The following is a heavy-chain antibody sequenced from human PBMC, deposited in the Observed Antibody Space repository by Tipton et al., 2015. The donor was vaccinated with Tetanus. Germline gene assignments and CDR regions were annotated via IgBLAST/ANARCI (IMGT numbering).Heavy chain of an antibody. D-gene: IGHD2-15*01. CDR2: VDPRDSGA. CDR1: GYNFTKYW. V-gene: IGHV5-51*01. J-gene: IGHJ2*01. CDR3: ARRRSAVLGGSYHWYFDL. Sequence: QLVQSGAEVKKPGESPRISCKGSGYNFTKYWIGWVRHMPGKGLEWMGIVDPRDSGATYGPSFQGQVTISTDKSISTAYVQWTSRQASDTAIYYCARRRSAVLGGSYHWYFDLWGRGTLVTVSS.